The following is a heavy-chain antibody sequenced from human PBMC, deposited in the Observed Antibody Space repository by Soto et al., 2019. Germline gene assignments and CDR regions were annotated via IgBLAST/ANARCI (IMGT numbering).Heavy chain of an antibody. CDR2: IWYDGSNK. V-gene: IGHV3-33*01. D-gene: IGHD1-26*01. CDR3: ARDRSGSYHTRLIDY. CDR1: GFTFSSYG. Sequence: TGGSLRLSCAASGFTFSSYGMHWVRRAPGKGLEWVAVIWYDGSNKYYADSVKGRFTISRDNSKNTLYLQMNSLRAEDTAVYYCARDRSGSYHTRLIDYWGQGTLVTVSS. J-gene: IGHJ4*02.